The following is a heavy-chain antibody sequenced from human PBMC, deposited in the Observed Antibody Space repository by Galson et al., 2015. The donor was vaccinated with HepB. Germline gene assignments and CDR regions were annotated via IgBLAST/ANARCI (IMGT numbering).Heavy chain of an antibody. D-gene: IGHD1-1*01. J-gene: IGHJ4*01. CDR1: GFTFSSYT. V-gene: IGHV3-23*01. CDR2: FSGRGGGT. CDR3: AKEATPGTTRAFDY. Sequence: SLRLSCAASGFTFSSYTMSWVRQAPGKGLEWVSAFSGRGGGTYYADSVKGRFTISRDNSKNTLFLQMNSLRAEDTAIYYCAKEATPGTTRAFDYWGQGTLVTVSS.